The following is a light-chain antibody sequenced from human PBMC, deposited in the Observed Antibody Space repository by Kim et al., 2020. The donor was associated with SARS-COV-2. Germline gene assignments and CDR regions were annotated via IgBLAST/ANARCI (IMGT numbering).Light chain of an antibody. J-gene: IGKJ1*01. CDR2: SAS. Sequence: DIQMTQSPSSLSASVGDRVTITCRASQGVSNSLGWYQQKPGKVPKLLIYSASALHSGVPSRFSGSGSGTEFTLTISSLQPEDVATYYCQKYNIAPWTFGQGTKVDIK. CDR1: QGVSNS. V-gene: IGKV1-27*01. CDR3: QKYNIAPWT.